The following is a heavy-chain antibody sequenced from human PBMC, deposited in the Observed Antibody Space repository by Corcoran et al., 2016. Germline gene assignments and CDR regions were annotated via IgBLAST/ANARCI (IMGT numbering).Heavy chain of an antibody. V-gene: IGHV4-59*01. J-gene: IGHJ3*02. CDR3: ARASIVGNAFDI. CDR1: GGSISSYY. D-gene: IGHD1-26*01. Sequence: QVQLQESGPGLVKPSETLSLTCTVSGGSISSYYWSWIRQPPGKGLAWIGYIYYSGSTNYNPSLKSRVTISVDTSKNQFALKLSSVTAADTAVYYCARASIVGNAFDIWGQGTMVTVSS. CDR2: IYYSGST.